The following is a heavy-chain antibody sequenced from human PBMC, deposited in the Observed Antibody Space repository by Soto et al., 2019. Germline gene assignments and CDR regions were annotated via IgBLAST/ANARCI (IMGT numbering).Heavy chain of an antibody. Sequence: QVQLVQSGAEVKKPGASVKVSCKTSGYTFTSNDIYWLRQATGQGLEWMGWMNPKTGDSNSAEKFQGRLRMTRNTSITTAYMELSSLTSEDTAVYYWARGRPGGGIKRSWFDPWGQGTLVNVS. J-gene: IGHJ5*02. CDR2: MNPKTGDS. V-gene: IGHV1-8*01. CDR1: GYTFTSND. D-gene: IGHD2-15*01. CDR3: ARGRPGGGIKRSWFDP.